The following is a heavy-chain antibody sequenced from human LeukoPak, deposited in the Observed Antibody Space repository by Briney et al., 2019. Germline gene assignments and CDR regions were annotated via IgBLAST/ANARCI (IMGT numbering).Heavy chain of an antibody. J-gene: IGHJ3*01. V-gene: IGHV3-74*01. Sequence: PGGSLRLSCAASGFTFGNSWVHWVRQAPGKGVVWVSLINADGSTTTYADSVKGRFTISRDNARNTVSLQMNSLTIEDTAVYYCVVVVEPPDSDGFDVWGQGTMITVSS. CDR1: GFTFGNSW. CDR3: VVVVEPPDSDGFDV. D-gene: IGHD1-14*01. CDR2: INADGSTT.